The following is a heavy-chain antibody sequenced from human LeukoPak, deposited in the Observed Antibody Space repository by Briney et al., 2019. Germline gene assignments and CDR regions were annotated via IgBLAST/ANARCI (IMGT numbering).Heavy chain of an antibody. CDR2: ISAGSTMI. Sequence: GGSLRLSCGASGFTFSDYGMNWVRQAPGKGLEWVSYISAGSTMILYANSAKGRFTISRDNANNSLYLQMNSLRAEDTAVYHCARDLSADWGTGYWGQGTLVTVSS. CDR3: ARDLSADWGTGY. CDR1: GFTFSDYG. J-gene: IGHJ4*02. D-gene: IGHD7-27*01. V-gene: IGHV3-48*04.